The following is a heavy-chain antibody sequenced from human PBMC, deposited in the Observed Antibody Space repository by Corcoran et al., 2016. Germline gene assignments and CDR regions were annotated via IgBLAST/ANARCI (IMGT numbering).Heavy chain of an antibody. V-gene: IGHV5-51*01. CDR2: IYPGDSDT. D-gene: IGHD1-26*01. CDR1: GYSFTSYW. J-gene: IGHJ6*02. Sequence: EVQLVQSGVEVKKPGESLKISCKGSGYSFTSYWIGWVRQLHGKGLEWMGIIYPGDSDTRYSPSFQGQDTIPAYQSISTAYLQWRTLKASDTALYYCARREAYYYYGRDVWGQGTTVTVSS. CDR3: ARREAYYYYGRDV.